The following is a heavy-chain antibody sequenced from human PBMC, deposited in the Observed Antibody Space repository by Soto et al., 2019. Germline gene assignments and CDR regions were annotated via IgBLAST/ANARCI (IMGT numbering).Heavy chain of an antibody. CDR3: VRGASLNFDY. V-gene: IGHV3-20*04. CDR2: VNWNGGST. J-gene: IGHJ4*02. Sequence: EVPLVESGGGVLRPGGSLRLSCAASGFTFDDYGMSWARQAPGKGLGWVSGVNWNGGSTGYADSVKGRFTISRDNAKNSLYLQMNSLRAEDTAFYYCVRGASLNFDYWGQGTLVTVSS. D-gene: IGHD1-26*01. CDR1: GFTFDDYG.